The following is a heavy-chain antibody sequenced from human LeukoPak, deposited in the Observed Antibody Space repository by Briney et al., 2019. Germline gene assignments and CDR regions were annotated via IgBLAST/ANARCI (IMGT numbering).Heavy chain of an antibody. J-gene: IGHJ4*02. Sequence: GGSLSLSCAASGLTLSSYAMSWVSQAQGKGLEWDSAISGRGGSTYYADSVKGRFTISRDNSKNTLYLQMNSLRAEDTAEYYGANSRAYFDYWGQGTLVTVSS. V-gene: IGHV3-23*01. CDR2: ISGRGGST. CDR1: GLTLSSYA. D-gene: IGHD3-10*01. CDR3: ANSRAYFDY.